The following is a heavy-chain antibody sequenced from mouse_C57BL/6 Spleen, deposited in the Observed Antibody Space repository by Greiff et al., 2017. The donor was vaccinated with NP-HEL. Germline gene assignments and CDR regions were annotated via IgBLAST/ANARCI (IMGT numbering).Heavy chain of an antibody. D-gene: IGHD1-1*01. CDR3: ARQESYYGSSYRAMDY. V-gene: IGHV1-81*01. CDR2: IYPRSGNT. CDR1: GYTFTSYG. J-gene: IGHJ4*01. Sequence: QVQLQQSGAELARPGASVKLSCKASGYTFTSYGISWVKQRTGQGLEWIGEIYPRSGNTYYNEKFKGKATLTADKSSSTAYMELRSLTSEDSAVYFCARQESYYGSSYRAMDYWGQGTSVTVSS.